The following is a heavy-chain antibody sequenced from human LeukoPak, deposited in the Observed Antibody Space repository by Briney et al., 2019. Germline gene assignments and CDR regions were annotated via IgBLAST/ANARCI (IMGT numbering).Heavy chain of an antibody. CDR1: GDSISSGDYY. J-gene: IGHJ4*02. Sequence: SETLSLTCTVSGDSISSGDYYCSWIRQPAGKGLEWIGRISSSGSTNYNPSLKSRVTISVDTSKNQFSLKLSSVTAADTAVYYCVRSDDFWSGYYGYWGQGTLVTVSS. V-gene: IGHV4-61*02. CDR2: ISSSGST. D-gene: IGHD3-3*01. CDR3: VRSDDFWSGYYGY.